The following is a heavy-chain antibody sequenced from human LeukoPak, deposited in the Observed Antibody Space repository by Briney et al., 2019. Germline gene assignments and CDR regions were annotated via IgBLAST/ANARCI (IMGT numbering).Heavy chain of an antibody. CDR3: AKESNDILTGTLFYYYMDV. V-gene: IGHV3-30*18. CDR2: ISNDGNKK. J-gene: IGHJ6*03. D-gene: IGHD3-9*01. CDR1: GFTFSNYG. Sequence: GGSLRLSCAASGFTFSNYGMHWVRQAPGKGLEWVAGISNDGNKKYYADSLKGRFTISRDNSKNTLYLQMNSLRVEDTAIYYCAKESNDILTGTLFYYYMDVWGKGTTVTISS.